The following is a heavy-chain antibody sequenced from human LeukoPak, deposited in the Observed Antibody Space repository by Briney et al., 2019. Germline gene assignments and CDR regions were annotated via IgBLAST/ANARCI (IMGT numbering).Heavy chain of an antibody. J-gene: IGHJ3*02. CDR3: AREYCRGGSCYAHDAFDI. Sequence: GGSLRLSCAASGFTFTTYAMTWVRQAPGKGLEWVSAISGSGGSTYYADSVKGRFTISRDNSKNTLYLQMGSLRAEDMAVYYCAREYCRGGSCYAHDAFDIWGQGTMVTVSS. D-gene: IGHD2-15*01. CDR2: ISGSGGST. CDR1: GFTFTTYA. V-gene: IGHV3-23*01.